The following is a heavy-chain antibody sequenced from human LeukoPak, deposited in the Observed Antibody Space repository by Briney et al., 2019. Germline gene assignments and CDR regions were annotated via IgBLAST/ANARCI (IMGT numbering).Heavy chain of an antibody. CDR3: ARHWGYYYMDV. CDR2: ISSGSSYI. J-gene: IGHJ6*03. CDR1: GFTFSSYS. D-gene: IGHD7-27*01. V-gene: IGHV3-21*01. Sequence: GGSLRLSCAASGFTFSSYSMNWVRQAPGKGLEWVSSISSGSSYIYYADSVKGRFTISRDNAKNSLYLQMNSLRAEDTAVYYCARHWGYYYMDVWGKGTTVTVSS.